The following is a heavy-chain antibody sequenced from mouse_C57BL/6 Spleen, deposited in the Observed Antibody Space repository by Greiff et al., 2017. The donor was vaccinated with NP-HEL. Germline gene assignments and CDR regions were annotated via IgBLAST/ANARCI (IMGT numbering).Heavy chain of an antibody. J-gene: IGHJ3*01. V-gene: IGHV1-15*01. CDR2: IDPETGGT. CDR1: GYTFTDYE. CDR3: TRGGYYSFAY. Sequence: VKLMESGAELVRPGASVTLSCKASGYTFTDYEMHWVKQTPVHGLEWIGAIDPETGGTAYNQKFKGKAILTADKSSSTAYMELRSLTSEDSAVYYCTRGGYYSFAYWGQGTLVTVSA. D-gene: IGHD2-3*01.